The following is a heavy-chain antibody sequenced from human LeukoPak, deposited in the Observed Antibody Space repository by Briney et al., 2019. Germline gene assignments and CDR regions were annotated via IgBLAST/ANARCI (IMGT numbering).Heavy chain of an antibody. CDR3: ARVSSRVVTEYYFDY. J-gene: IGHJ4*02. Sequence: GGSLRLSCAASGFTFSSYSMNWVRQAPGKGLEWVSSVSSSSSYIYYADSVKGRFTISRDNAKNSLYLQMNSLRAEDTAVYYCARVSSRVVTEYYFDYWGQGTLVTVSS. D-gene: IGHD3-22*01. CDR1: GFTFSSYS. CDR2: VSSSSSYI. V-gene: IGHV3-21*01.